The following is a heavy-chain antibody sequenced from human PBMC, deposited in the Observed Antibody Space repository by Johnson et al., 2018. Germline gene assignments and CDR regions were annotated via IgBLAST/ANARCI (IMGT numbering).Heavy chain of an antibody. CDR2: IHHSGST. J-gene: IGHJ1*01. CDR1: GGSFSGYY. D-gene: IGHD3-22*01. V-gene: IGHV4-34*01. Sequence: QVQLQQWGAGLLKPSETLSLTCAVYGGSFSGYYWSWIRQPPGKGLQWIGEIHHSGSTKYNPSLKSRVTISIDTSKNQFSLKLSSVTAADTAVYYCARDESSGYYGYFQHWGQGTLVTVSS. CDR3: ARDESSGYYGYFQH.